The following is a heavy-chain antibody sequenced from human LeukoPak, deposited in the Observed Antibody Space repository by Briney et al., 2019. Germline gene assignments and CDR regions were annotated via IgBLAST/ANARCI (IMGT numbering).Heavy chain of an antibody. CDR3: AREEMFGYSSSYNWFDP. V-gene: IGHV3-30-3*01. CDR1: GFTFSSYA. Sequence: GGSLRLSCAASGFTFSSYAMSWVRQAPGKGLEWVAVISYDGSNKYYADSVKGRFTISRDNSKNTLYLQMNSLRAEDTAVYYCAREEMFGYSSSYNWFDPWGQGTLVTVSS. D-gene: IGHD6-13*01. CDR2: ISYDGSNK. J-gene: IGHJ5*02.